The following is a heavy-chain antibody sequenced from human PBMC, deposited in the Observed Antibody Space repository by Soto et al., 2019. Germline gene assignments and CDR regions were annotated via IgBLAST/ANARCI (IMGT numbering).Heavy chain of an antibody. CDR3: ATNYAYYYYYGMDV. Sequence: PPETMSLTCTVYGGSISSSSYYWGWIRQPPGKGLEWIGSIYYSGSTYYNPSLKSRVTISVDTSKNQFSLKLSSVTAADTAVYYCATNYAYYYYYGMDVWGQGTTVTVSS. J-gene: IGHJ6*02. CDR1: GGSISSSSYY. D-gene: IGHD4-4*01. V-gene: IGHV4-39*01. CDR2: IYYSGST.